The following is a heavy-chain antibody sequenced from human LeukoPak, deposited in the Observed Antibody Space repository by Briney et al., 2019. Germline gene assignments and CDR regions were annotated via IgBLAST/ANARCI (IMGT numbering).Heavy chain of an antibody. CDR2: INPNSGGT. CDR1: GYTFTGYY. CDR3: ARVPRGSYYSLGY. Sequence: GASVKVSCKASGYTFTGYYMHWVRQAPGQGLEWMGWINPNSGGTNYAQKFQGRVTMTRDTSISTAYMELSRLRSDDTAVYYCARVPRGSYYSLGYWGQGTLVTVSS. J-gene: IGHJ4*02. D-gene: IGHD1-26*01. V-gene: IGHV1-2*02.